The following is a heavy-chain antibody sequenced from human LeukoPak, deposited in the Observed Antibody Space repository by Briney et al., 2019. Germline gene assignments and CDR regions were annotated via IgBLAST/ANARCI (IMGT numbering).Heavy chain of an antibody. V-gene: IGHV4-31*03. J-gene: IGHJ4*02. D-gene: IGHD3-3*01. CDR1: GGSISSGGYY. CDR3: ARHVGVVINVGY. CDR2: IYYSGST. Sequence: SQTLSLTCTVSGGSISSGGYYWSWIRQHPGKGLEWIGYIYYSGSTYYNPSLKSRVTISVDTSKNQFSLKLSSVTAADTAVYYCARHVGVVINVGYWGQGTLVTVSS.